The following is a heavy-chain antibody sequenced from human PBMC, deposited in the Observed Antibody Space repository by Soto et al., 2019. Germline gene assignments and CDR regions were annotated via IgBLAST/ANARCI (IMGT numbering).Heavy chain of an antibody. J-gene: IGHJ6*03. CDR3: ARSGYDILTGYYNDYYYYMDV. CDR2: INPNSGGT. V-gene: IGHV1-2*04. D-gene: IGHD3-9*01. Sequence: GASVKVSCKASGYTFTGYYMHWVRQAPGQGLEWMGWINPNSGGTNYAQKFQGWVTMTRDTSISTAYMGLSRLRSDDTAVYYCARSGYDILTGYYNDYYYYMDVWGKGTTVTVSS. CDR1: GYTFTGYY.